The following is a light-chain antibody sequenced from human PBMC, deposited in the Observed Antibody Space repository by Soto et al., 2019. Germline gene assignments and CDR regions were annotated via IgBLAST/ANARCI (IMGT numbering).Light chain of an antibody. CDR3: QQYATSPPYT. Sequence: IVWTQSPGTLSLSPGERATLSCRARQSVRSDSLAWYQQKPGQSPRLLIYGASNRATGIPDRFSGSGSGADFTLTITRLEPEDFVVYYCQQYATSPPYTFGQGTKLEIK. CDR1: QSVRSDS. J-gene: IGKJ2*01. V-gene: IGKV3-20*01. CDR2: GAS.